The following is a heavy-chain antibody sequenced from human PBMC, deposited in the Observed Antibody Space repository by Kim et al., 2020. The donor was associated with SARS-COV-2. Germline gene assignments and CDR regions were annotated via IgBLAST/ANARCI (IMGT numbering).Heavy chain of an antibody. CDR3: ARGSVQGVIDAAIYYYYGMDV. Sequence: SETLSLTCAVYGGSFSGYYWSWIRQPPGKGLEWIGEINHSGSTNYNPSLKSRVTISVDTSKNQFSLKLSSVTAADTAGYYCARGSVQGVIDAAIYYYYGMDVWGQGTTVTVSS. J-gene: IGHJ6*02. D-gene: IGHD3-10*01. CDR1: GGSFSGYY. V-gene: IGHV4-34*01. CDR2: INHSGST.